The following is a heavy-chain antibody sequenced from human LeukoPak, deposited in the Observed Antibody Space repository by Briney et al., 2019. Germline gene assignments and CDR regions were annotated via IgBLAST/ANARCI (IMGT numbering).Heavy chain of an antibody. V-gene: IGHV3-21*01. CDR1: GFTFSSYS. J-gene: IGHJ4*02. Sequence: GGSLRLSCAASGFTFSSYSMNWVRQAPGKGLEWVSSITSSGRYIYYADSVKGRFTISRDNAKNSLYLQMNSLRVEDTAVYYCARDRVSGSGSIDYWGQGTLVTVSS. CDR2: ITSSGRYI. CDR3: ARDRVSGSGSIDY. D-gene: IGHD3-10*01.